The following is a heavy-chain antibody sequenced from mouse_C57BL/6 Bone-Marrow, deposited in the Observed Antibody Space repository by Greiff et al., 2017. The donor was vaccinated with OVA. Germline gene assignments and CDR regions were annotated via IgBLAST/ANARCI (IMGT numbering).Heavy chain of an antibody. D-gene: IGHD2-3*01. CDR2: INPYNGGT. Sequence: EVQLQQSGPVLVKPGASVKMSCKASGYTFTDYYMNWVKQSHGKSLEWIGVINPYNGGTSYNQKFKGKATLTVDKSSSTAYMELNSLTSEDSAVYYGARNGYYGGRFAYWGQGTLVTVSA. J-gene: IGHJ3*01. V-gene: IGHV1-19*01. CDR1: GYTFTDYY. CDR3: ARNGYYGGRFAY.